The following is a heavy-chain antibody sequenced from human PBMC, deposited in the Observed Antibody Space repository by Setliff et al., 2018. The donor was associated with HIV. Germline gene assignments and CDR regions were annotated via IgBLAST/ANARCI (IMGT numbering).Heavy chain of an antibody. CDR3: ARVIYTYYYMDV. J-gene: IGHJ6*03. CDR1: GASISRGNYY. CDR2: IYYSGST. D-gene: IGHD4-4*01. Sequence: SETLSLTCTVSGASISRGNYYWTWIRQRPGKGLEWIAFIYYSGSTYYSPSLKSRLMISVDTSKNQFSLNMTSVTAADTAVYFCARVIYTYYYMDVWGKGTTVTVSS. V-gene: IGHV4-30-4*08.